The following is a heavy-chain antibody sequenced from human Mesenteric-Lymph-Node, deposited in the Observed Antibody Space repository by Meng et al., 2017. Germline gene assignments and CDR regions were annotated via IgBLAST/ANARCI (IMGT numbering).Heavy chain of an antibody. J-gene: IGHJ4*02. Sequence: GESLKISCAASGFTFSSYAMSWVRQAPGKGLVWVSRMKSDGSNIAYADSVKGRFTISRDNAKNTLYLQMNSLRAEDTAVYYCARDSGKASFDYWGQGTLVTVSS. V-gene: IGHV3-74*01. CDR3: ARDSGKASFDY. CDR2: MKSDGSNI. CDR1: GFTFSSYA. D-gene: IGHD3-10*01.